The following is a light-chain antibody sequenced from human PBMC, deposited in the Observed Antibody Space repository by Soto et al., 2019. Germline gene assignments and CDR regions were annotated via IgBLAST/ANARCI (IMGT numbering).Light chain of an antibody. CDR3: SSFISSSSYV. CDR1: SSDVGSYNS. J-gene: IGLJ1*01. Sequence: QSVLAQPASVSGSPGQSITISCTGTSSDVGSYNSVSWYQQYPGKAPTLMIHDVSNRPSGVSNRFSGSKSGNTASLTISGLQAEDEADYYCSSFISSSSYVFGSGTKVTVL. CDR2: DVS. V-gene: IGLV2-14*03.